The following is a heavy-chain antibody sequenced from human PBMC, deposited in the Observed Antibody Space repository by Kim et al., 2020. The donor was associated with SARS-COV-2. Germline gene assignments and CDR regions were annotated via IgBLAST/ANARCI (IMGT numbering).Heavy chain of an antibody. Sequence: GGSLRLSCAASGFTFSSYGMHWVRQAPGKGLEWVAVISYDGSNKYYADSVKGLFTISRDNSKNTLYLQMNSLRAEDTAVYYCAKDLSVVVVPAAKMDVWG. J-gene: IGHJ6*01. CDR3: AKDLSVVVVPAAKMDV. CDR1: GFTFSSYG. V-gene: IGHV3-30*18. D-gene: IGHD2-2*01. CDR2: ISYDGSNK.